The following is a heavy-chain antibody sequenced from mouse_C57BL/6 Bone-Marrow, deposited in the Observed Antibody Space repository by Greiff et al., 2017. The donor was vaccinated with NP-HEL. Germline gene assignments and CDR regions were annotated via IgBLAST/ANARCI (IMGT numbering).Heavy chain of an antibody. CDR2: INPGSGGT. D-gene: IGHD2-4*01. CDR3: ARSGDYDWFAY. V-gene: IGHV1-54*01. Sequence: VKLMESGAELVRPGTSVKVSCKASGYAFTNYLIEWVKQRPGQGLEWIGVINPGSGGTNYNEKFKGKATLTADKSSSTAYMQLSSLTSEDSAVYFCARSGDYDWFAYWGQGTLVTVSA. J-gene: IGHJ3*01. CDR1: GYAFTNYL.